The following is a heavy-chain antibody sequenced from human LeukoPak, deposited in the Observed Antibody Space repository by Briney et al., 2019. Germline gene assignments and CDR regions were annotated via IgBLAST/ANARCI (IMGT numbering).Heavy chain of an antibody. CDR1: GGSFSGYY. Sequence: SETLSLTCAVYGGSFSGYYWSWIRQPPGKGLEWIGEINHSGSTNYNPSLKSRVTISVDTSKNQFSLKLSSVTAADTAVYYCARHGSVAAAPYYYYYMDVWGKGTTVTISS. D-gene: IGHD6-13*01. CDR2: INHSGST. V-gene: IGHV4-34*01. CDR3: ARHGSVAAAPYYYYYMDV. J-gene: IGHJ6*03.